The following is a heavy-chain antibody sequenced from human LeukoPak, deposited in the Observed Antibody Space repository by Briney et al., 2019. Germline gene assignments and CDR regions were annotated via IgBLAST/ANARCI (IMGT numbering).Heavy chain of an antibody. Sequence: SETLSLTCTVSGTSVSSYYWSWIRQPAGRGLEWIGRIYTRGSTNYNPSLQSRVSMSVDSSKSQLSLRLTSVTAADTAIYYCARGRYCSATTCSGGDAFDIWGQGTVVTVSS. CDR2: IYTRGST. V-gene: IGHV4-4*07. D-gene: IGHD2-8*02. CDR1: GTSVSSYY. J-gene: IGHJ3*02. CDR3: ARGRYCSATTCSGGDAFDI.